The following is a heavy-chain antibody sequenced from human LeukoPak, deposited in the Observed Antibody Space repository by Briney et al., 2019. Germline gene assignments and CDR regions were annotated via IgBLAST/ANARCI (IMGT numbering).Heavy chain of an antibody. CDR1: GYSFTSYW. CDR3: ARAGYSYSSSWYPEDY. D-gene: IGHD6-13*01. J-gene: IGHJ4*02. CDR2: IYPGDSDT. Sequence: GESLKISCKGSGYSFTSYWIGWVRQMPGKGLEWMGIIYPGDSDTRYSPSFQSQVTISADKSISTAYLQWSSLKASDTAMYYCARAGYSYSSSWYPEDYWGQGTLVTVSS. V-gene: IGHV5-51*01.